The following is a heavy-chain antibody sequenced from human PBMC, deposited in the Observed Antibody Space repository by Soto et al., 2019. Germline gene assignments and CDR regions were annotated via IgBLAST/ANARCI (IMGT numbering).Heavy chain of an antibody. CDR2: IYYSGST. V-gene: IGHV4-39*02. CDR1: GGSISSSSYY. CDR3: AREGIAVAGNYYYYYGMDV. D-gene: IGHD6-19*01. Sequence: SETLSLTCTVSGGSISSSSYYWGWIRQPPGKGLEWIGSIYYSGSTYYNPSLKSRVTISVDTSKNQFSLKLSSVTAADTAVYYCAREGIAVAGNYYYYYGMDVWGQGTTVTVS. J-gene: IGHJ6*02.